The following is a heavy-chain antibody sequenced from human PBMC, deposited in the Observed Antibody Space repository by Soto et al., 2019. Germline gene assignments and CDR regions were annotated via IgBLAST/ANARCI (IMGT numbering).Heavy chain of an antibody. J-gene: IGHJ5*02. Sequence: PGGSLRLSCAASGFTFSRHWMTWVRQAPGKGLEWVANIKQDGSDKYYVDSVKGRFTISRDNSKSTVYLELNNLSAEDTAVYHCAKNQGVELVPLATVDWFDPWGQGSVVTVSS. V-gene: IGHV3-7*03. D-gene: IGHD1-26*01. CDR3: AKNQGVELVPLATVDWFDP. CDR1: GFTFSRHW. CDR2: IKQDGSDK.